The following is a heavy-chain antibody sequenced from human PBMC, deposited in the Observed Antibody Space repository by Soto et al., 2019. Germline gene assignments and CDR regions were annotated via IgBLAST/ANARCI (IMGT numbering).Heavy chain of an antibody. CDR2: TYYRSKWYN. CDR3: AREFPYYERSDSYFDY. V-gene: IGHV6-1*01. Sequence: PSQTLSLTCAISGDSVSGNSAAWNWIRQSPSRGLEWLGRTYYRSKWYNDYAVSVKSRITVTPDTSKNQFSLHLNSVTPEDTAVYYXAREFPYYERSDSYFDYWGQGALVTVSS. CDR1: GDSVSGNSAA. D-gene: IGHD3-16*01. J-gene: IGHJ4*02.